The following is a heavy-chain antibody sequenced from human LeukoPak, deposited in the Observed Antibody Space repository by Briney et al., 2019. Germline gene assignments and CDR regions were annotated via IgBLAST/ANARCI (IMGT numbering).Heavy chain of an antibody. CDR1: GYTFTSYG. Sequence: ASVKVSCKASGYTFTSYGISWVRQAPGQGLEWMGWISAYNGNTNYAQKLQGRVTMTTDTSTSTAYMELRSLRSDDTAVYYCARDHTVYRFGESLITPGLHYFDYWGQGTLVTVSS. D-gene: IGHD3-10*01. J-gene: IGHJ4*02. V-gene: IGHV1-18*01. CDR3: ARDHTVYRFGESLITPGLHYFDY. CDR2: ISAYNGNT.